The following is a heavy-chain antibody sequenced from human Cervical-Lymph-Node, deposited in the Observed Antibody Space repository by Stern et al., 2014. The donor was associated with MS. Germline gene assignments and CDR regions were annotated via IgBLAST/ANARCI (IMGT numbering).Heavy chain of an antibody. CDR3: ARARVGDYARSPHLDS. V-gene: IGHV3-21*01. CDR2: IRNNSTHT. Sequence: EVRLVESGGGLVKLGESFRLSCDASGFTFSHYSINWVRQAPGKGLERISSIRNNSTHTYYADSVECRFTISGDSAKDSVSLHMVSLRAEDTAVYYCARARVGDYARSPHLDSWGQGTLVTVSS. CDR1: GFTFSHYS. J-gene: IGHJ4*02. D-gene: IGHD4-17*01.